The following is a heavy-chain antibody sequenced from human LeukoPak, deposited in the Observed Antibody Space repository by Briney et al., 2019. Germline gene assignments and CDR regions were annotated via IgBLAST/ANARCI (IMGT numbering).Heavy chain of an antibody. J-gene: IGHJ6*02. Sequence: PGGSLRLSCAASGFTFSSYAMSWVRQAPGKGLEWVSAISGSGGSTNYADSVKGRFTISRDNSKNTLYLQMNSLRAEDTAVYYCAKANSAAGSYGMDVWGQGTTVTVSS. CDR3: AKANSAAGSYGMDV. CDR2: ISGSGGST. V-gene: IGHV3-23*01. CDR1: GFTFSSYA. D-gene: IGHD6-13*01.